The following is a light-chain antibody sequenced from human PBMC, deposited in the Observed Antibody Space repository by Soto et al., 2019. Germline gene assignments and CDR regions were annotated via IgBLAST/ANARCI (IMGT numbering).Light chain of an antibody. CDR3: QKYGSSPGT. CDR2: DTS. V-gene: IGKV3-20*01. J-gene: IGKJ1*01. CDR1: QSVRDRY. Sequence: EIVLTQSPGTLSLSPGERATLSCRASQSVRDRYLAWYQQKPGQAPSLLIYDTSTRATGVPDRFSGSGSGTDFALTSSRVEPEDFAIYCCQKYGSSPGTFGQGTKVEI.